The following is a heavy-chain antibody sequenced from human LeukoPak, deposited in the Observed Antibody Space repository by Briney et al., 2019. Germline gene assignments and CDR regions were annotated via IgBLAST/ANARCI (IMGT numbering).Heavy chain of an antibody. CDR2: IYPGDSDT. D-gene: IGHD3-22*01. Sequence: GESLKISCKGSGYSVTNYWIAWVRQMPGKGLEWMGIIYPGDSDTTYSPSFEGQVTFSADKSISTAYLQWSSLKASDAAIYYCARGRYYDRSGYYDYWGQGTLVTVSS. CDR3: ARGRYYDRSGYYDY. CDR1: GYSVTNYW. V-gene: IGHV5-51*01. J-gene: IGHJ4*02.